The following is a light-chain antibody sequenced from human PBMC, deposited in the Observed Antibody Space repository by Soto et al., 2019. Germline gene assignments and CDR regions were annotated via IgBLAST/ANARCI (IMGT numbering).Light chain of an antibody. Sequence: DIQMTQSPSFLSASVGDRVTITCLASHDIGNYLNWYQQKPGKAPKLLIYYASNLETGVSSRFSGSGSGTDFTFTISSLQPEDIATYFCQQYENLPRFIFGPGTKMDIK. J-gene: IGKJ3*01. CDR3: QQYENLPRFI. CDR1: HDIGNY. V-gene: IGKV1-33*01. CDR2: YAS.